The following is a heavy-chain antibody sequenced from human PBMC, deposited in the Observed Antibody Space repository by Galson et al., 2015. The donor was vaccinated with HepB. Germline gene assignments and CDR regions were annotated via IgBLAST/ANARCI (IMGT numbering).Heavy chain of an antibody. J-gene: IGHJ5*02. CDR2: ISHDGNT. V-gene: IGHV4-4*02. Sequence: PGKGLEWIGEISHDGNTKYNPSLKSRVTLLVDNSKNQFSLKLTSVTAADTAVYYCARLASIAPRLDPWGLGTLVTVS. CDR3: ARLASIAPRLDP. D-gene: IGHD6-6*01.